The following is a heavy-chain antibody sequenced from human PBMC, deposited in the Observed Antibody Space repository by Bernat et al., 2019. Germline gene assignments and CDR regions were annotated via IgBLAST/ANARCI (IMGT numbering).Heavy chain of an antibody. D-gene: IGHD3-9*01. CDR1: GGSISSGDYY. CDR2: IYYSGST. V-gene: IGHV4-30-4*01. Sequence: QVQLQESGPGLVKPSHTLSLTCTVSGGSISSGDYYWSWIRQPPGKGLEWIGYIYYSGSTYYNPSLKSRVTISVDTSKTQFSLKLSAVTAADTAVYYCARGSYDILTGYSWGQGTLVTVSS. J-gene: IGHJ4*02. CDR3: ARGSYDILTGYS.